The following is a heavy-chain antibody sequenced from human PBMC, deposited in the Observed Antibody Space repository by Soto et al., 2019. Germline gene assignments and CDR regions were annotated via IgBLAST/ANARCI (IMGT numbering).Heavy chain of an antibody. CDR1: GGSVSSGSYY. CDR3: ARGGTQGYCSGGSCYIPSY. J-gene: IGHJ4*02. V-gene: IGHV4-61*01. Sequence: LSLTCTVSGGSVSSGSYYWSWIRHPPGKGLEWIGYIYYSGSTNYNPSLKSRVTISVDTSKNQFSLKLSSVTAADTAVYYCARGGTQGYCSGGSCYIPSYWGQGTLVTVSS. CDR2: IYYSGST. D-gene: IGHD2-15*01.